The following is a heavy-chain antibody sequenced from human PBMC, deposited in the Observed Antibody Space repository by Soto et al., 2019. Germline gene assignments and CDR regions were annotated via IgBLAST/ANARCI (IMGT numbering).Heavy chain of an antibody. V-gene: IGHV6-1*01. CDR2: TYYRSKWYN. CDR1: GDSVSSNSAA. CDR3: AREIRFDFWSGYYSPLWDY. D-gene: IGHD3-3*01. J-gene: IGHJ4*02. Sequence: SQTLSLTCAISGDSVSSNSAAWNWIRQSPSRGLEWLGRTYYRSKWYNDYAVSVKSRITINPDTSKNQFSLQLNSVTPEDTAVYYCAREIRFDFWSGYYSPLWDYWGQGTLVTVSS.